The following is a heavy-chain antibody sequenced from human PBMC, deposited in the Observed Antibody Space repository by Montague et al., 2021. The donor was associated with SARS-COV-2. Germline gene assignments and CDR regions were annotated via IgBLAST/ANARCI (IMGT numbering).Heavy chain of an antibody. CDR2: VDKSDNT. CDR3: TSGEGNYGWRYYFDY. V-gene: IGHV4-59*01. J-gene: IGHJ4*02. CDR1: GGSISSYY. D-gene: IGHD3-10*01. Sequence: SETLSLTCTVSGGSISSYYWSWIRQPPGKGLEWIGYVDKSDNTDYNPSLESRVTISLDTSKKQFSLKLNSVTSADTAVYYCTSGEGNYGWRYYFDYWGQGTLVTVSS.